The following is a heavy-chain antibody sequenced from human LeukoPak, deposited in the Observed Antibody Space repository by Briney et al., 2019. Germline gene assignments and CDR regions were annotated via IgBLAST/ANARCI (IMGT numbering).Heavy chain of an antibody. J-gene: IGHJ4*02. Sequence: PGGSLRLSCVVSGFTYSTYGMHGVGHTPGKGREWVAFIQSDGRNKYHADSVRGRFTISRDNSKNTLYLQMNSLRAEDTAVYYCAMGGRAVTSFDYWGQGTLVTVSS. V-gene: IGHV3-30*02. CDR2: IQSDGRNK. CDR1: GFTYSTYG. CDR3: AMGGRAVTSFDY. D-gene: IGHD3-16*01.